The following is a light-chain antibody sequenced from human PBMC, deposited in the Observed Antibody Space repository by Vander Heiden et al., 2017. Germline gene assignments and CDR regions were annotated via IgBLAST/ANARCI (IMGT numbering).Light chain of an antibody. CDR1: QSISSY. J-gene: IGKJ1*01. Sequence: DIQMTQSPSSLSASVGDRVTITCRASQSISSYLNWYQQKPGKAPKLLIYAASSLQSGVPSRFSGSGSGTDFTLTISILQPEDFATYYCQQSYSIPWTFGQGTKVXIK. V-gene: IGKV1-39*01. CDR2: AAS. CDR3: QQSYSIPWT.